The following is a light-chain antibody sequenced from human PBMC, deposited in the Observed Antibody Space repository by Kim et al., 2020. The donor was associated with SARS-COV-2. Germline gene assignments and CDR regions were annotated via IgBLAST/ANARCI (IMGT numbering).Light chain of an antibody. V-gene: IGLV2-8*01. J-gene: IGLJ1*01. CDR3: TTHGGYNYV. CDR2: EVI. Sequence: QSALTQPPSASGSPGQSVTISCSGTSSDFGGFNYVSWYQQHPGKAPKLIIYEVIERPSGVSDRFSGSKSGNTASLTVSGLQAEDEADYYCTTHGGYNYVFGTGTKVTVL. CDR1: SSDFGGFNY.